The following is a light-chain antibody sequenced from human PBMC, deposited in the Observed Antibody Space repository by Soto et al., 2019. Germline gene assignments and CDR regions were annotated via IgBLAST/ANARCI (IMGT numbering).Light chain of an antibody. CDR1: STNIGAPYD. J-gene: IGLJ3*02. CDR2: ANN. V-gene: IGLV1-40*01. CDR3: QSYDSSLSASV. Sequence: QSVLTQPPSVSGAPGQRVTISCTGSSTNIGAPYDVHWYRQLPGAAPKLLIYANNNRPSGVPDRFSGSKSGNSASLAITGLQAEDEADYYCQSYDSSLSASVFGGGTKLTVL.